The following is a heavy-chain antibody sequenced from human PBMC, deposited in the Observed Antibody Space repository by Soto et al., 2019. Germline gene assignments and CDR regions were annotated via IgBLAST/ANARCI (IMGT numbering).Heavy chain of an antibody. J-gene: IGHJ3*02. CDR3: AREAGYCSRTSCYRRAFDT. D-gene: IGHD2-2*01. CDR1: GFTFTGHW. V-gene: IGHV3-74*03. Sequence: EVQLVESGGDLVQPGGSLRLSCAASGFTFTGHWMHWVRQVPGKGLEWVSRINTDGATSAYADSVKGRFTISRDNAKNTLYLQMYALRAEDTAVYYCAREAGYCSRTSCYRRAFDTWGQGTTVTVSS. CDR2: INTDGATS.